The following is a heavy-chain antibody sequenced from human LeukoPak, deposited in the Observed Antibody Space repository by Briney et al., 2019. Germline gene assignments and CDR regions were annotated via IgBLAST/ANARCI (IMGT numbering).Heavy chain of an antibody. J-gene: IGHJ4*02. CDR2: ISPDGSYT. Sequence: GGSLRLSCAGAGFVFSDFYINWIRHAPGKGLEWLAYISPDGSYTTYGDSVKGRFVISRDNAKNSVSLQMNSLRVEDTAVYFCASDQVSGVFDYWGQGARVTVS. V-gene: IGHV3-11*05. D-gene: IGHD5/OR15-5a*01. CDR1: GFVFSDFY. CDR3: ASDQVSGVFDY.